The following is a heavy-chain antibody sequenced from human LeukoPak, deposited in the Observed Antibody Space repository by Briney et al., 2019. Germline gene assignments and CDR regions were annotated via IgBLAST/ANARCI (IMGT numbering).Heavy chain of an antibody. Sequence: SEALSLTCTVSGGPISSGGYYWSWIRQHPGKGLEWIGYIYYSGSTYYNPSLKSRVTISVDTSKNQFSLKLSSVTAADTAVYYCAGDHPSGYSYGRSVGGFDPWGQGTLVTVSS. CDR3: AGDHPSGYSYGRSVGGFDP. J-gene: IGHJ5*02. CDR1: GGPISSGGYY. V-gene: IGHV4-31*03. D-gene: IGHD5-18*01. CDR2: IYYSGST.